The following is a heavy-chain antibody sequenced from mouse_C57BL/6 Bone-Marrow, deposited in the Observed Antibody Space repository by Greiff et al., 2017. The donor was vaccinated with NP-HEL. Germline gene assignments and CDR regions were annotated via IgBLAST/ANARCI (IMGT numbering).Heavy chain of an antibody. CDR2: ISSGGDYI. CDR3: TREGLYYYYDALYAMDY. D-gene: IGHD2-4*01. CDR1: GFTFSSYA. V-gene: IGHV5-9-1*02. Sequence: DVKLVESGEGLVKPGGSLKLSCAASGFTFSSYAMSWVRQTPEKRLEWVAYISSGGDYIYYADTVKGRFTISRDNARNTLYLQMSSLKSEDTAMYNCTREGLYYYYDALYAMDYWGQGTSVTVSS. J-gene: IGHJ4*01.